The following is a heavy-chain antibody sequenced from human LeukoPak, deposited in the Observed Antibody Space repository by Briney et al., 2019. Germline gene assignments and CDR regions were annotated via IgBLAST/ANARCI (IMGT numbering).Heavy chain of an antibody. CDR1: GGSISSSNW. V-gene: IGHV4-4*02. J-gene: IGHJ4*02. CDR2: IYHSGST. D-gene: IGHD3-22*01. Sequence: SGTLSLTCAVSGGSISSSNWWSWVRQPPGKGLEWIGEIYHSGSTNYNPSLKSRVTISVDTSKNQFSLRLSSVTAADTAVYYCARGIRTDSSGYHQPFFDYWGQGTLVTVSS. CDR3: ARGIRTDSSGYHQPFFDY.